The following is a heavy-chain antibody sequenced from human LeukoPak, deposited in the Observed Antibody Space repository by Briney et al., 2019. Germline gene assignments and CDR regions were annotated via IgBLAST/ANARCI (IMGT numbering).Heavy chain of an antibody. V-gene: IGHV3-23*01. CDR2: ISGSGGST. CDR3: AKAIGYYYGSGSPYGMDV. CDR1: GFTFSSYA. J-gene: IGHJ6*02. D-gene: IGHD3-10*01. Sequence: PGGSLRLSCAASGFTFSSYAMSWVRQAPGKGLEWVSAISGSGGSTYYADSVKGRFTISRDTSKNTLYLQMNSLRAEDTAVYYCAKAIGYYYGSGSPYGMDVWGQGTTVTVSS.